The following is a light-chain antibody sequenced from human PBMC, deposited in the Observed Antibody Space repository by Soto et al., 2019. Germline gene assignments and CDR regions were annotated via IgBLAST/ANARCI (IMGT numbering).Light chain of an antibody. Sequence: EVVLTQSPATLSVSPGEGVTLSCRASQGIGDALAWYQHKPGQTPRLLVYGASSRATGIPARFSGSGSGTEFTLTISSLQSEDLAVYYCQQYNNWPPITFGQGTRLEIK. CDR1: QGIGDA. CDR2: GAS. V-gene: IGKV3D-15*01. J-gene: IGKJ5*01. CDR3: QQYNNWPPIT.